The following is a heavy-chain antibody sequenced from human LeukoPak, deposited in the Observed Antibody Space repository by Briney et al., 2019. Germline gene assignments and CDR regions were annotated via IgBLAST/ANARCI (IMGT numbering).Heavy chain of an antibody. V-gene: IGHV1-18*01. Sequence: ASVKVSCKASGYTVTPYGISWVRQAPGQGLEWMGWISAYNGNTKSAQKFQGRVTMATDTSRTTAYMELRSPRSDDTAVYYCARGPDYGDYIGYWGQGTLVTVSS. CDR1: GYTVTPYG. D-gene: IGHD4-17*01. CDR3: ARGPDYGDYIGY. J-gene: IGHJ4*02. CDR2: ISAYNGNT.